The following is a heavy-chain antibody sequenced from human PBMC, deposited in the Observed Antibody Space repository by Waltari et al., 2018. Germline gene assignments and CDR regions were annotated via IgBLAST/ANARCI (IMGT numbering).Heavy chain of an antibody. CDR2: ISYSGST. CDR3: ARQGGFLEWLPNYYYYMDV. D-gene: IGHD3-3*01. CDR1: GGSISSYY. Sequence: QVQLQESGPGLVKPSETLSLTCTVSGGSISSYYWRWIRQPQGKGLGWIGYISYSGSTNYTPSLKSRVTISVDTSKNQFSLKLSSVTAADTAVYFCARQGGFLEWLPNYYYYMDVWGKGT. J-gene: IGHJ6*03. V-gene: IGHV4-59*08.